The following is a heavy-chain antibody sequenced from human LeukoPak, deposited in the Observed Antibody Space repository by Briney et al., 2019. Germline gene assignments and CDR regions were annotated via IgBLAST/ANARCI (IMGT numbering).Heavy chain of an antibody. CDR2: IIASGDST. J-gene: IGHJ6*02. D-gene: IGHD6-13*01. Sequence: GGSLRLSCAASGFTFSRYAMSWVREAPGKGLEWVSAIIASGDSTYFADSVKGRFTISRDNFKSTLYLQMNSLRAEDTAVYYCAKYSSRSGMDVWGQGTTVTVSS. V-gene: IGHV3-23*01. CDR1: GFTFSRYA. CDR3: AKYSSRSGMDV.